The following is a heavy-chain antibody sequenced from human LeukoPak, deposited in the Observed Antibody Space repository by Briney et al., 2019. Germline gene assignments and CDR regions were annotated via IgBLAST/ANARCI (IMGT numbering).Heavy chain of an antibody. J-gene: IGHJ4*02. CDR1: GFTFDDYA. CDR2: ISGDGGST. V-gene: IGHV3-43*02. Sequence: GGSLRLSCAASGFTFDDYAMHWVRQAPGKGLEWVSLISGDGGSTYYADSVKGRFTISRDNSKNSLYLQMNSLRTEDTAFYYCAKDNPSLEGGTAPDYWGQGTLVTVSS. CDR3: AKDNPSLEGGTAPDY. D-gene: IGHD3-3*01.